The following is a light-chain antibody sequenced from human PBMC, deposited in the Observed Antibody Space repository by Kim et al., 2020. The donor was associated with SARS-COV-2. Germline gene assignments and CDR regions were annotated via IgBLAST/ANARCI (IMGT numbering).Light chain of an antibody. CDR3: CSYAGSRTSV. Sequence: GQSVTISCTGTSSDVGGYNYVSWYQQHPGKAPKLMIYDVIARPSGVPARFSGSKSGNTASLTISGLQAEDEADYYCCSYAGSRTSVFGTGTKVTVL. CDR2: DVI. V-gene: IGLV2-11*03. CDR1: SSDVGGYNY. J-gene: IGLJ1*01.